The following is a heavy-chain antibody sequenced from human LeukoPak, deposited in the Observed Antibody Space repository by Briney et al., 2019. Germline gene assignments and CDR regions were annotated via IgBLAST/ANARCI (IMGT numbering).Heavy chain of an antibody. D-gene: IGHD6-19*01. CDR1: GGSISSYY. V-gene: IGHV4-34*01. J-gene: IGHJ5*02. Sequence: SETLSLTCTVSGGSISSYYWSWIRQPPGKGLEWIGEINHSGSTNYNPSLKSRVTISVDTSKNQFSLKLSSVTAADTAVYYCARIHSSGVVWFDPWGQGTLVTVSS. CDR3: ARIHSSGVVWFDP. CDR2: INHSGST.